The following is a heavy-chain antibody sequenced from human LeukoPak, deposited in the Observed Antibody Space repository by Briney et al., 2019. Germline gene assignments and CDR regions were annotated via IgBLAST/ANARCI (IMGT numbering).Heavy chain of an antibody. Sequence: ASVKVSCKASGYTFTGYYMHWVRQAPGQGLEWMGWINPNSGGTNYAQKFQGRVTMTRDTSISTAYMELSRLRSDDTAVYYCARGKGGNCSSTSCYTSLGYYYYYMDVWGKGTTVTVSS. CDR1: GYTFTGYY. CDR2: INPNSGGT. D-gene: IGHD2-2*02. V-gene: IGHV1-2*02. J-gene: IGHJ6*03. CDR3: ARGKGGNCSSTSCYTSLGYYYYYMDV.